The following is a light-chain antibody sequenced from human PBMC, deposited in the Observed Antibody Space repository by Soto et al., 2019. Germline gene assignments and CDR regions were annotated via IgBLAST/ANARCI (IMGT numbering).Light chain of an antibody. CDR2: GAS. CDR1: QSVSSF. Sequence: EIVLTQSPATLSLSPGERATLSCRASQSVSSFLAWYQQKPGQAPRLLIYGASSRATGIPARFSGSGSGTDLPLTISSLEPEDSAVYYCKQRSNWLTFGGGTKVEIK. J-gene: IGKJ4*01. CDR3: KQRSNWLT. V-gene: IGKV3-11*01.